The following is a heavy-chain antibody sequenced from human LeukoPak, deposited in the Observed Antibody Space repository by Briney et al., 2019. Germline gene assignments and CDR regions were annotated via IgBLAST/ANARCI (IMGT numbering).Heavy chain of an antibody. CDR1: GGSISSGGYY. Sequence: SETLSLTCTVSGGSISSGGYYWSWIRQHPGKGLEWIGYIYYSGSTYYNPSLKSRVTISVDTSKNQFSLKLSSVAAADTAVYYCARGRSAAAATEYFQHWGQGTLVTVSS. J-gene: IGHJ1*01. D-gene: IGHD6-13*01. V-gene: IGHV4-31*03. CDR2: IYYSGST. CDR3: ARGRSAAAATEYFQH.